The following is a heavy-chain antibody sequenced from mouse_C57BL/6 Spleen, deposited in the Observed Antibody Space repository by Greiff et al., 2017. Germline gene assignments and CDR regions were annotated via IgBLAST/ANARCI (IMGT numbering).Heavy chain of an antibody. V-gene: IGHV1-69*01. J-gene: IGHJ2*01. CDR3: ATITTGGDFDY. CDR1: GYTFTSYW. CDR2: IDPSDSYT. D-gene: IGHD1-1*01. Sequence: QVQLQQPGAELVMPEASVKLSCKASGYTFTSYWMHWVKQRPGQGLEWIGEIDPSDSYTNYNQKFKGKSTLTVDKSSSTAYMQLSSLTSEDSAVYYCATITTGGDFDYWGQGTTLTVSS.